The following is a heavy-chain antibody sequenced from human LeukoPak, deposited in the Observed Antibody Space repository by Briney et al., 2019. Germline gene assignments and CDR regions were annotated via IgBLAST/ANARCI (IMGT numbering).Heavy chain of an antibody. Sequence: GASVKVSCKASGGTFSSYAISWVRQAPGQGLEWMGGIIPIFGTANYAQKFQGRVTITADESTSTAYMELSSLRSEDTAVYYCATDPAVAGTDFDYWGQGTLVTVSS. D-gene: IGHD6-19*01. CDR3: ATDPAVAGTDFDY. J-gene: IGHJ4*02. CDR2: IIPIFGTA. CDR1: GGTFSSYA. V-gene: IGHV1-69*01.